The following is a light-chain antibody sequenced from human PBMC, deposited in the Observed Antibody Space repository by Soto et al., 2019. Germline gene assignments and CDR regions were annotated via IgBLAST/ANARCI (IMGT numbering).Light chain of an antibody. CDR2: GAS. V-gene: IGKV3-20*01. CDR3: QQYGTSVLIT. J-gene: IGKJ5*01. CDR1: QSIGSSY. Sequence: ELTQSPGTLSLSPGERATLSCRASQSIGSSYLAWYQQKPGQAPRLLIYGASSRATGIPDRFSGSGSGTDFTLTISRLEPEDFAVYYCQQYGTSVLITFGQGTRLEIK.